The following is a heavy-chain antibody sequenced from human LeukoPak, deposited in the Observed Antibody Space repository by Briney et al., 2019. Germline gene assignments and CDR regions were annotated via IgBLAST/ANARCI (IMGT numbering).Heavy chain of an antibody. D-gene: IGHD6-19*01. V-gene: IGHV3-23*01. CDR2: ISGSGGST. CDR1: GFTFSSYA. Sequence: GGSLRLSCAASGFTFSSYAMSWVRQAPGKGLEWVSAISGSGGSTYYADSVKGRFTISRDNSRNTLYLQMNSLRAEDTAVYYCAKVGYEQWLVPWGQGTLVTVSS. J-gene: IGHJ4*02. CDR3: AKVGYEQWLVP.